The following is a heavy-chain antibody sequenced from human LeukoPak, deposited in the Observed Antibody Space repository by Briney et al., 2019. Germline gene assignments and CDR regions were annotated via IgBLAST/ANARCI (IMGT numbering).Heavy chain of an antibody. CDR3: ARDVGEYCSSTNCYASHY. CDR2: IYSGGST. Sequence: GGSLRLSCAASGLTVSSNSMSWVRQAPGKGLEWVSFIYSGGSTYYADSVKGRFTISRDNSKNTLYLQMNSLRADDTAVYYCARDVGEYCSSTNCYASHYWGQGTLVTVSS. V-gene: IGHV3-53*01. J-gene: IGHJ4*02. CDR1: GLTVSSNS. D-gene: IGHD2-2*01.